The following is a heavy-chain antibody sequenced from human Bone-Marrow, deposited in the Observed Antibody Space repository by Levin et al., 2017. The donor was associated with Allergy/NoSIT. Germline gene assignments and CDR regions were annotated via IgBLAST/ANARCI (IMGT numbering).Heavy chain of an antibody. CDR3: AKARWGIEAARPRYYYYGMDV. J-gene: IGHJ6*02. D-gene: IGHD6-13*01. Sequence: PGGSLRLSCAASGFTFSSYAMSWVRQAPGKGLEWVSAISGSGGSTYYADSVKGRFTISRDNSKNTLYLQMNSLRAEDTAVYYCAKARWGIEAARPRYYYYGMDVWGQGTTVTVSS. V-gene: IGHV3-23*01. CDR1: GFTFSSYA. CDR2: ISGSGGST.